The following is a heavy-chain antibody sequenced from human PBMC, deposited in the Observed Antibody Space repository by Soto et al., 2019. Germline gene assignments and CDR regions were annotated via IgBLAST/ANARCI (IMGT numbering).Heavy chain of an antibody. CDR1: EFTFSNYG. CDR2: INSDGSST. D-gene: IGHD4-17*01. CDR3: ARGGLRAYWIDP. Sequence: EVQLVESGGGLVQPGGSLRLSCAASEFTFSNYGMHWVRQAPGKGLVWVSRINSDGSSTNYADSVKGRFTISRDNAKKTLYVQMNSLRAEDTAVYYCARGGLRAYWIDPWGQGTLVTVSS. V-gene: IGHV3-74*01. J-gene: IGHJ5*02.